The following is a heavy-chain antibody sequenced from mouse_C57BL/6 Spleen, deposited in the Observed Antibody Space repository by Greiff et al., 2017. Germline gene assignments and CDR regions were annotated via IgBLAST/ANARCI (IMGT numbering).Heavy chain of an antibody. CDR1: GYTFTSYW. D-gene: IGHD2-4*01. J-gene: IGHJ3*01. V-gene: IGHV1-53*01. CDR3: ARERIYYDYPWFAY. CDR2: INPSNGGT. Sequence: QVQLQQPGTELVKPGASVKLSCKASGYTFTSYWMHWVKQRPGQGLEWIGNINPSNGGTNYNEKFKSKATLTVDKSSSTTYMQLSILTSEDSAVYYCARERIYYDYPWFAYWGQGTLVTVSA.